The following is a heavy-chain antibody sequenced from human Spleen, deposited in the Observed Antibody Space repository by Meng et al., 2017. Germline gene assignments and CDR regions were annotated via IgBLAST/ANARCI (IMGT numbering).Heavy chain of an antibody. V-gene: IGHV4-38-2*01. J-gene: IGHJ4*02. CDR2: IYQSGST. CDR1: GYSITGSYN. CDR3: ARELGGHYFDY. Sequence: GSLRLSCAVPGYSITGSYNWGWIRQSPGKGLEWIGSIYQSGSTYYNPSLKSRVTMSADTSKNQFSLKLTSVTAADTAVYYCARELGGHYFDYRGQGTLVTVSS. D-gene: IGHD1-26*01.